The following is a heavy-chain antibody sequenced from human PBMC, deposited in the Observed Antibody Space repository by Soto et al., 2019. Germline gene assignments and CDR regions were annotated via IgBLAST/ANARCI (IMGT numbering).Heavy chain of an antibody. CDR1: GNTFTNYW. V-gene: IGHV5-51*01. CDR2: IYPGDSDT. J-gene: IGHJ6*02. Sequence: XESLKLSCQCSGNTFTNYWIGLVLQMPGKGLEWMGIIYPGDSDTKYNPSFQGQVTISADKSITTTYLRWTSLKASDTAIYYCAASIFYYGMDVWGQRTTVTVSS. CDR3: AASIFYYGMDV.